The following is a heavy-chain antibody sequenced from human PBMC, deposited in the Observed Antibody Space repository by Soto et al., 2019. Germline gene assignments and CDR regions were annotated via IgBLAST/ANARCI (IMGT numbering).Heavy chain of an antibody. CDR2: IRSKAYGGTT. Sequence: PGGSLRLSCTASGFTFGDYAMSWFRQAPGKGLEWVGFIRSKAYGGTTEYAASVKGRFTISRDDSKSIAYLQMNSLKTEDTAVYYCTRDKVLWFGELHYYGMDVWGQGTTVTV. CDR3: TRDKVLWFGELHYYGMDV. CDR1: GFTFGDYA. V-gene: IGHV3-49*03. D-gene: IGHD3-10*01. J-gene: IGHJ6*02.